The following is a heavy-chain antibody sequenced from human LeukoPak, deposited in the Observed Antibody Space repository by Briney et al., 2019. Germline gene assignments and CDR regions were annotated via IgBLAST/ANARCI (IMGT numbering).Heavy chain of an antibody. CDR2: INPNSGGT. CDR1: GYTFTGYY. J-gene: IGHJ3*02. CDR3: AREGGPAAIADAFDI. Sequence: ASVKVSCKASGYTFTGYYMHWVRQAPGQGLEWMGWINPNSGGTNYAQKFQGRVTMTRDTSISTAYMELSRLRSDDTAVYYCAREGGPAAIADAFDIWGQGTMVTVSS. V-gene: IGHV1-2*02. D-gene: IGHD2-2*02.